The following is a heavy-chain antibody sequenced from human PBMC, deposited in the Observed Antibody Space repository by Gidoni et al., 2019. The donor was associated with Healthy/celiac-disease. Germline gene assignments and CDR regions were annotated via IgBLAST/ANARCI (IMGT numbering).Heavy chain of an antibody. V-gene: IGHV3-20*04. D-gene: IGHD4-17*01. CDR1: GFTFDAYG. CDR2: INWNGGST. CDR3: APVGYGANFDY. Sequence: EVPLVESGGGVVRPGGSLRPSCAASGFTFDAYGMSGVRQAPGKGLEWFSCINWNGGSTGYADSVKGRFTISRDNAKNSLYLQMNSLRAEDTALYYCAPVGYGANFDYWGQGTLVTVSS. J-gene: IGHJ4*02.